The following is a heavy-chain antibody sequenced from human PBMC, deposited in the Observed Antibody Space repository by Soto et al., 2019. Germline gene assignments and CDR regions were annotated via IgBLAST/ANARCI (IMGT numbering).Heavy chain of an antibody. CDR3: ARDGRIRRPDWYFDL. D-gene: IGHD2-15*01. V-gene: IGHV3-48*03. J-gene: IGHJ2*01. CDR1: GLTFSSYE. CDR2: ISLSGSTI. Sequence: GGSLRLSCAASGLTFSSYEMNWVRQAPVKGLEWVSYISLSGSTIYYADSVKGRVTISRDNAKNSLYLQMNSLRAEDTAVYYCARDGRIRRPDWYFDLWGRGTLVTVSS.